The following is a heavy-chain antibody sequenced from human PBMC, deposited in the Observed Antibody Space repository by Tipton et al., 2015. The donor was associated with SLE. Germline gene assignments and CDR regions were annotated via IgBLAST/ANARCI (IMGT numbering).Heavy chain of an antibody. CDR2: IVYRGNT. J-gene: IGHJ4*02. V-gene: IGHV4-31*03. CDR3: ARGGVGGYDYFDY. Sequence: TLSLTCTVSGGAISSDDYYWTWIRQHPGKGLEWIGHIVYRGNTHYNTSLKSRVTISVDPSKNHFSLKLNSVTAADTAVHFCARGGVGGYDYFDYWGQGTLVTVSS. CDR1: GGAISSDDYY. D-gene: IGHD5-12*01.